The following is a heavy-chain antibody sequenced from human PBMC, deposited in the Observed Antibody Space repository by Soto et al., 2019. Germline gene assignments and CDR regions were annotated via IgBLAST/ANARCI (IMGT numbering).Heavy chain of an antibody. CDR1: GGAISSGDYY. V-gene: IGHV4-31*03. Sequence: QVQLQESGPGLVKPSQTLSLTCTVSGGAISSGDYYWRWIRQHPGKGLEWIGYIYYSGSTYYNPPLESRVTISADASKTPFSLKLSSVAAADTSVYYCARDVTPGRGPPNFYDCALDVWGQGATVAVS. J-gene: IGHJ6*01. D-gene: IGHD3-10*01. CDR3: ARDVTPGRGPPNFYDCALDV. CDR2: IYYSGST.